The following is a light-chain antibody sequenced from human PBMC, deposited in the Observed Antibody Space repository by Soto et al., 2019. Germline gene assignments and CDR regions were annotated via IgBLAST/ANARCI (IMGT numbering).Light chain of an antibody. CDR2: DVS. CDR1: SSDVGGYIY. J-gene: IGLJ3*02. Sequence: QSVLTQPASVSGSPGQSITISCTGSSSDVGGYIYVSWYRQYPGKVPKLMIYDVSNRPSGVSNRFSGSKSGNTASLTISGLQAEDEADYYCSSYSGINTLLFGGGTQLTVL. V-gene: IGLV2-14*01. CDR3: SSYSGINTLL.